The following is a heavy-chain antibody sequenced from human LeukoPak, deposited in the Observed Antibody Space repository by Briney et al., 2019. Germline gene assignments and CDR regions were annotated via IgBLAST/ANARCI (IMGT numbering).Heavy chain of an antibody. J-gene: IGHJ4*02. V-gene: IGHV1-46*01. CDR3: AREIDTAMVPDY. CDR1: GYTFTSYD. CDR2: MNPSGGST. D-gene: IGHD5-18*01. Sequence: GSVKVSCKASGYTFTSYDMHWVRRAAGQGLEWMGVMNPSGGSTSNAQKFQGRVTMTRDTSTSTVYMELSSLRSEDTAVYYCAREIDTAMVPDYWGQGTLVTVSS.